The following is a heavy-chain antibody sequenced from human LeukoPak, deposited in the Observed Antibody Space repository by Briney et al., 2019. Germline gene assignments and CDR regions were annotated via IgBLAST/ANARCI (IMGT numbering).Heavy chain of an antibody. D-gene: IGHD3-10*01. CDR2: IYSGGST. V-gene: IGHV3-66*02. CDR3: AGNNYASGTFLVY. CDR1: GFTVGANY. Sequence: GSLRLSCAASGFTVGANYMNWVRQAPGKGFECVSSIYSGGSTDYADSVKGRFTISRGSSKNTVYLQMNSLRSDDTAVYFCAGNNYASGTFLVYWGRGTVVTVSS. J-gene: IGHJ4*02.